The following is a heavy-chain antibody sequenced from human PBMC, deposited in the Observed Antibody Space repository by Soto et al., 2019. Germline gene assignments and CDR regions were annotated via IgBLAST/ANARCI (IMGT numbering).Heavy chain of an antibody. J-gene: IGHJ4*02. D-gene: IGHD3-3*01. Sequence: NPSETLSLTCTVSGGSISSGGYYWSWIRQHPGKGLEWIGYIYYSGSTYYNPSLKSRVTISVDTSKNQFSLKLSSVTAADTAVYYCAGQRVLRFLEWLYPFDYWGQGTLVTVSS. CDR3: AGQRVLRFLEWLYPFDY. CDR1: GGSISSGGYY. V-gene: IGHV4-31*03. CDR2: IYYSGST.